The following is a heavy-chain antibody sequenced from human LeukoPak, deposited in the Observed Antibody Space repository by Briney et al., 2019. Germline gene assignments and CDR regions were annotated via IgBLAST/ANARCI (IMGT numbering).Heavy chain of an antibody. CDR3: ARDRGAYYDRSGYSIPRY. D-gene: IGHD3-22*01. V-gene: IGHV1-69*04. CDR2: IIPILGIA. Sequence: RASVKVSCKASGGTFSSYTISWVRQAPGQGLEWMGRIIPILGIANYAQKFQGRVTITADKSTSTAYMELSSLRSEDTAVYYCARDRGAYYDRSGYSIPRYWGQGTLVTVSS. CDR1: GGTFSSYT. J-gene: IGHJ4*02.